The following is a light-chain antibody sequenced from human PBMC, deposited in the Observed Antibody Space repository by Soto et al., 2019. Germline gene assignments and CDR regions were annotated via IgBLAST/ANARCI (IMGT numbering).Light chain of an antibody. CDR3: SSYTSSSTRV. Sequence: QSALTQPASVSGSLGQSITISCTGTSSDVGGYNYVSWYQQHPDKAPKLMIYDVSNRPSGVSNRFSGSKSGNTASLTISGLQAEDEADYYCSSYTSSSTRVFGTGTKLTVL. V-gene: IGLV2-14*01. J-gene: IGLJ1*01. CDR1: SSDVGGYNY. CDR2: DVS.